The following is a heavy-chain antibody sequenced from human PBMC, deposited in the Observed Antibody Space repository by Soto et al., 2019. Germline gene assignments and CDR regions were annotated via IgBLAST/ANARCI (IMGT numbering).Heavy chain of an antibody. Sequence: ASVKVSCKASGYTFTSYGISWVRQAPGQGLEWMGWISAYNGSTSYAQKFQGRVTMTRDTSTSTVYMELSSLRSEDTAVYYCASGSSGWYYFDYWGQGTLVTVSS. D-gene: IGHD6-19*01. CDR3: ASGSSGWYYFDY. CDR2: ISAYNGST. J-gene: IGHJ4*02. V-gene: IGHV1-18*01. CDR1: GYTFTSYG.